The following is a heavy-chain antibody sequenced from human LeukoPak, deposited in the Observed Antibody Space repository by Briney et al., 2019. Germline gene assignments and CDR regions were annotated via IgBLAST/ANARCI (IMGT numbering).Heavy chain of an antibody. CDR2: IYSGGST. V-gene: IGHV3-66*01. Sequence: GGSLRLSCAASGFTVSSNYMSWVRQAPGKGLEWGSVIYSGGSTYYADSVKGRFTISRDNSKNTLYLQMNSLRAEDTAVYYCARDSSSDYYYYGMDVWGQGTTVTVSS. CDR1: GFTVSSNY. J-gene: IGHJ6*02. CDR3: ARDSSSDYYYYGMDV. D-gene: IGHD6-13*01.